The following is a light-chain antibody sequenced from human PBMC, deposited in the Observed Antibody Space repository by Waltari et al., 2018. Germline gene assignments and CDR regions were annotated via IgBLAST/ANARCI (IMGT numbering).Light chain of an antibody. V-gene: IGKV4-1*01. CDR1: QSVLYSANNKNF. Sequence: DIVMTQSPDSLAVSLGGRATIPCKSSQSVLYSANNKNFLAWYHQKPGQPPNLLIYWASTRESGVPDRFSGSGSGTDFTLTISSLQAEDVAVYYCQQYYITPLSFGGGTKVEIK. CDR2: WAS. CDR3: QQYYITPLS. J-gene: IGKJ4*01.